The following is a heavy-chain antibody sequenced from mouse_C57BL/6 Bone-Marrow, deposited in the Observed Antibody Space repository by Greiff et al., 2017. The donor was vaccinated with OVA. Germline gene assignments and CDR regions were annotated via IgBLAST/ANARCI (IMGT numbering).Heavy chain of an antibody. CDR1: GFNIKNTY. CDR2: IDPANDNT. CDR3: ARGNFGSSFYAMDY. V-gene: IGHV14-3*01. Sequence: VQLQQSVAELVRPGASVKLSCTASGFNIKNTYMHWVKQRPEQGLEWIGRIDPANDNTKYAQKFQGKATMTADTSSNTAYLLLSSLSSEDPAVYCCARGNFGSSFYAMDYWGQGTSVTVSS. D-gene: IGHD1-1*01. J-gene: IGHJ4*01.